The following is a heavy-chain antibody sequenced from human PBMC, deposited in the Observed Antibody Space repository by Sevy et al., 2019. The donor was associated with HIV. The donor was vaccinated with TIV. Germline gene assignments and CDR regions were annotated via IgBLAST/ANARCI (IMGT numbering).Heavy chain of an antibody. Sequence: SGCLRLSCAASGFSVSDNYMSWVRQTPGKRLEWVSVIYIGDSTFYAESVKGRFTISRDNSKNTLFLQMNNLRDEDTAVHYCASGLLRYFFDYWGQGTLVLVSS. CDR1: GFSVSDNY. CDR2: IYIGDST. J-gene: IGHJ4*02. CDR3: ASGLLRYFFDY. V-gene: IGHV3-53*01. D-gene: IGHD3-22*01.